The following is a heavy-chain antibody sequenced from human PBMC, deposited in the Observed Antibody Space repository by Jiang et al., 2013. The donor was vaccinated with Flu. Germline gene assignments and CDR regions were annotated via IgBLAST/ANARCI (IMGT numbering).Heavy chain of an antibody. CDR2: ISWDTTST. D-gene: IGHD5-18*01. Sequence: VQLVESGGVVVQPGRSLRLSCAASGFSFDEYTMHWVRQAPGKGLEWVSLISWDTTSTYYVDSVKGRFTISRDNSKSSLYLQMNSLRTEDTALYYCARGPRAGYTYGFVDWGQGTLVTVSS. CDR1: GFSFDEYT. CDR3: ARGPRAGYTYGFVD. V-gene: IGHV3-43*01. J-gene: IGHJ4*02.